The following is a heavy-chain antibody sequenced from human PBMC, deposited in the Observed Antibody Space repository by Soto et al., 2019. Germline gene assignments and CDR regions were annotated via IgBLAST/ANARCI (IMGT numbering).Heavy chain of an antibody. V-gene: IGHV4-59*01. D-gene: IGHD2-15*01. CDR2: IYFSGSA. CDR3: ARHIASQHCSGGSCYGPFDH. J-gene: IGHJ4*02. CDR1: GGSISSYY. Sequence: KASETLSLTCTVSGGSISSYYWSWIRQPPGKGLEYIGYIYFSGSANYNPSLKSRLTISLDTSKNQFSLKLTSVTAADTAVYYCARHIASQHCSGGSCYGPFDHWGQGTLVTVSS.